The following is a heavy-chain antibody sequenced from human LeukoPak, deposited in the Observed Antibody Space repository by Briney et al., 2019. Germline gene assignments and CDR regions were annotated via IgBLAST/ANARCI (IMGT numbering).Heavy chain of an antibody. CDR2: INHSGST. V-gene: IGHV4-34*01. J-gene: IGHJ5*02. Sequence: SETLSLTCAVYGGSFSGYYWSWIRQPPGKGLEWIGEINHSGSTNYNPSLKSRVTISVDTSKNQFSLKLSSVTAADTAVYYCARHPHYYGSGSYYPYNWFDPWGQGALVTVSS. D-gene: IGHD3-10*01. CDR3: ARHPHYYGSGSYYPYNWFDP. CDR1: GGSFSGYY.